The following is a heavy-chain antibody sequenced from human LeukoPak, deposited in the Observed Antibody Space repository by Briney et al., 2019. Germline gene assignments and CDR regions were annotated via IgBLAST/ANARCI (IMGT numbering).Heavy chain of an antibody. CDR2: INPSGGST. CDR3: ARAELELRLDYGMDV. CDR1: GYTFTSYY. J-gene: IGHJ6*02. Sequence: ASVKVSFTAFGYTFTSYYMHWVRQAPGQGLEWMGIINPSGGSTSYAQKFQGRVTMTRDTSTSTVYMELSSLRSDDTAVYYCARAELELRLDYGMDVWGQGTTVTVSS. D-gene: IGHD1-7*01. V-gene: IGHV1-46*01.